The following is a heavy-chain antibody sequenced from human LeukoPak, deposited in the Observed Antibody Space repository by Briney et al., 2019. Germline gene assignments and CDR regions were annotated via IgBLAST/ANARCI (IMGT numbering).Heavy chain of an antibody. CDR2: INTNTGNP. V-gene: IGHV7-4-1*02. Sequence: ASVKVSCKASGCTFTSYAMNWVRQAPGQGLEWMGWINTNTGNPTYAQGFTGRFVFSLDTSVSTAYLQISSLKAEDTAVYYCARGRARGYSYGYPPGYWGQGTLVTVSS. J-gene: IGHJ4*02. CDR3: ARGRARGYSYGYPPGY. CDR1: GCTFTSYA. D-gene: IGHD5-18*01.